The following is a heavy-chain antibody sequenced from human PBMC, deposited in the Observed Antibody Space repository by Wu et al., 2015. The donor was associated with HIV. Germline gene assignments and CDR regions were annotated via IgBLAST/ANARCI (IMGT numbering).Heavy chain of an antibody. D-gene: IGHD1-26*01. Sequence: QVQLVQSGAEVKKPGASVKVSCKASGYTFTSYGISWVRQAPGQGLEWMGWSNTYNGNTNYVQKFQGRVTMTTDTSTSTAYMELRSLRSDDTAVYYCARRGRFSGTVTPGPVGDGPSIDYVGPGNPGHRLL. CDR1: GYTFTSYG. J-gene: IGHJ4*02. CDR3: ARRGRFSGTVTPGPVGDGPSIDY. CDR2: SNTYNGNT. V-gene: IGHV1-18*01.